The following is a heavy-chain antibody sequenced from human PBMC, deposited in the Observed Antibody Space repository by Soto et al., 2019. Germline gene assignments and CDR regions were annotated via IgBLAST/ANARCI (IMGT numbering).Heavy chain of an antibody. CDR1: GGTFSSYA. Sequence: SVKVSCKASGGTFSSYAISWVRQAPGQGLEWMGGIIPIFGTANYAQKFQGRVTITADESTSTAYMELSSLRSEDTAVYYCARERISIAVAGPYYFDYWSQGTLVTVSS. D-gene: IGHD6-19*01. J-gene: IGHJ4*02. V-gene: IGHV1-69*13. CDR2: IIPIFGTA. CDR3: ARERISIAVAGPYYFDY.